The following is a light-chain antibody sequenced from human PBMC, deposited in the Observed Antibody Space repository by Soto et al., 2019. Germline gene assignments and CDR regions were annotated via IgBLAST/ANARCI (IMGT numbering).Light chain of an antibody. Sequence: QPVLTQSPSASASLGASVKLTCTLSSGHSNYAIAWHQQLPEKGPRYLMKVNSDGSHSKGDGIPDRFSDSSSGAERYLTISSLQSEDEADYYCQTWDTGIVLFGGGTKVTVL. CDR3: QTWDTGIVL. CDR1: SGHSNYA. J-gene: IGLJ2*01. CDR2: VNSDGSH. V-gene: IGLV4-69*01.